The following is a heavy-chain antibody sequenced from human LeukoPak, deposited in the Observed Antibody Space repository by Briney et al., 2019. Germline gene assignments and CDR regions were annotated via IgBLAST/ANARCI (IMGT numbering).Heavy chain of an antibody. Sequence: SQTLSLTCTVSGGSIGSGSYYWSWIRQPAGKGLEWIGRIYTSGSTNYNPSLKSRVTISVDTSKKQFSLRLSSATAADTAVYYCAREGSTSSYYYYYYMDVWGKGTTVTVSS. CDR1: GGSIGSGSYY. V-gene: IGHV4-61*02. CDR3: AREGSTSSYYYYYYMDV. J-gene: IGHJ6*03. D-gene: IGHD2-2*01. CDR2: IYTSGST.